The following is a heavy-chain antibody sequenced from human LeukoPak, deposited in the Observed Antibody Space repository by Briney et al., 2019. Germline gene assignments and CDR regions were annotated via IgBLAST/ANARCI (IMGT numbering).Heavy chain of an antibody. CDR2: IYPDDSDT. J-gene: IGHJ4*02. V-gene: IGHV5-51*01. CDR1: GYSFTSYW. D-gene: IGHD3-10*01. Sequence: GESLKISCKGSGYSFTSYWIGWVRQLPGKGLEWMGIIYPDDSDTRYSPSFQGQVTFSADKSIGTAYLQWSSLKASDTAMYYCARLWTESDGSDYWGQGTLVTVSS. CDR3: ARLWTESDGSDY.